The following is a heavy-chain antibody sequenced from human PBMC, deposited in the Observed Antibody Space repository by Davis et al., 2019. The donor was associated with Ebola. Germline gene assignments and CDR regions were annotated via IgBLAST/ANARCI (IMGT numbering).Heavy chain of an antibody. Sequence: GESLKISCAASGFTFSSYSMNWVRQAPGKGLEWFSSISSSSSYIYYADSVKGRFTISRDNAKNSLYLQMNSLRAEDTAVYYCARDLKVVPVAIYYYYGLDVWGQGTTVTVSS. CDR3: ARDLKVVPVAIYYYYGLDV. CDR2: ISSSSSYI. J-gene: IGHJ6*02. CDR1: GFTFSSYS. D-gene: IGHD2-2*01. V-gene: IGHV3-21*01.